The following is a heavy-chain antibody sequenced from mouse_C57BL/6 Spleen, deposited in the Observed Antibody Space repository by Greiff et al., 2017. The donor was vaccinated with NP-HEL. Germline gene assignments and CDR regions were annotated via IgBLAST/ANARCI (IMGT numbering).Heavy chain of an antibody. J-gene: IGHJ3*01. Sequence: QVQLQQSGAELARPGASVKLSCKASGYTFTSYGISWVKQRPGQGLEWIGEIYPRSGNTYYNEKFKGKATLTADKSSSTAYMELRSLTSEDSAVYIWARREDYYYGSSSFAYWGQGTLVTVSA. V-gene: IGHV1-81*01. CDR3: ARREDYYYGSSSFAY. D-gene: IGHD1-1*01. CDR2: IYPRSGNT. CDR1: GYTFTSYG.